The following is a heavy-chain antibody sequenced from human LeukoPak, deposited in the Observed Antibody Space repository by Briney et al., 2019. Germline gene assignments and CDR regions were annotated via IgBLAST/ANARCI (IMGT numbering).Heavy chain of an antibody. V-gene: IGHV3-7*01. CDR1: GFSFSYYS. CDR2: IKQDGSEK. J-gene: IGHJ4*02. D-gene: IGHD2-2*01. Sequence: GGSLRLSCAASGFSFSYYSMHWVRQAPGKGLEWVANIKQDGSEKYYVNSVRGRFSISRDNAKNSLYLQMNSLRAEDTAVYYCAREHCSSSSCHLDYWGQGTLVTVSS. CDR3: AREHCSSSSCHLDY.